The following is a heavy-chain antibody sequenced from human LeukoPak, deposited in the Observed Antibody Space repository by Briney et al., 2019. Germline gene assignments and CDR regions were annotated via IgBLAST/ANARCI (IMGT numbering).Heavy chain of an antibody. CDR3: ARVWSPPYTSSWPDYFDN. CDR1: GFSFNSYS. Sequence: GGSLRLSCVGSGFSFNSYSMNWVRQAPGMGLEWVSSISSSSTYIYYADSLKGRFTISRDNAKNSLYLQMNALRAEDTAVYFCARVWSPPYTSSWPDYFDNWGQGALVTVSS. V-gene: IGHV3-21*01. J-gene: IGHJ4*02. CDR2: ISSSSTYI. D-gene: IGHD6-13*01.